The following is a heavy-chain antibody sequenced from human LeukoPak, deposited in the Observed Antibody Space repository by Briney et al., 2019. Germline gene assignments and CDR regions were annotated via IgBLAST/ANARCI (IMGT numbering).Heavy chain of an antibody. CDR2: IYYSGST. D-gene: IGHD2-15*01. CDR1: GGSISSSRYY. J-gene: IGHJ5*02. Sequence: KTSETLSLTCTVSGGSISSSRYYWGWIRQPPGKGLEWIGSIYYSGSTYYNPSLKSRVTISVDTSKNQFSLKLSSVTAADTAVYYCARPRLTPGYCSGGSCHPFDPWGQGTLVTVSS. CDR3: ARPRLTPGYCSGGSCHPFDP. V-gene: IGHV4-39*01.